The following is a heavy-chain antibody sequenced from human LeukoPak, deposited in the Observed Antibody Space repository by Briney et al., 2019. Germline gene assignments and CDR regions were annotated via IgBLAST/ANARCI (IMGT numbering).Heavy chain of an antibody. V-gene: IGHV4-34*01. CDR3: ARGAPGY. CDR2: IKVGGGT. CDR1: GGSLSDYP. J-gene: IGHJ4*02. Sequence: PSETLSLTRAVYGGSLSDYPWTWIRQPPGKGLEWIGQIKVGGGTKYNPSLNSRVTMSLDTSKDQFSLNLTSVSADDSAVYYCARGAPGYWGQGTLVTASS.